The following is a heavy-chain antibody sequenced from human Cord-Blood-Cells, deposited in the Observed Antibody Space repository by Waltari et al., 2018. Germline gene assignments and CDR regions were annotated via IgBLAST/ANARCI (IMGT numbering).Heavy chain of an antibody. CDR3: ARWHCSSTSCSPDYYGMDV. V-gene: IGHV4-34*01. Sequence: QVQLQQWGAGLLKPSETLSLTCAVYGGSFSGYYWSWIRQPPGKGLEWIGEINHSGSTNYNPSLKSRVTISVDTSKNQFSLKLSSVTAADTAVYCCARWHCSSTSCSPDYYGMDVWGQGTTVTVSS. D-gene: IGHD2-2*01. J-gene: IGHJ6*02. CDR1: GGSFSGYY. CDR2: INHSGST.